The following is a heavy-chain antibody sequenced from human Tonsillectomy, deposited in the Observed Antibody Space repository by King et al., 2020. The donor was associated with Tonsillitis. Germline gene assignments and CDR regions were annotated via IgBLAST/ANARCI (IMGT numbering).Heavy chain of an antibody. CDR1: GFTFSSYG. CDR3: ARFQGRWGATLGY. D-gene: IGHD1-26*01. Sequence: VQLVESGGGVVQPGRSLRLSCAASGFTFSSYGMHWVRQAPGKGLEWVAVIWYDGSNKYYADSVKGRFTISRDNSKNTLYLQMNSLRAEDTAVYYCARFQGRWGATLGYWGQGTLVTVSS. CDR2: IWYDGSNK. V-gene: IGHV3-33*08. J-gene: IGHJ4*02.